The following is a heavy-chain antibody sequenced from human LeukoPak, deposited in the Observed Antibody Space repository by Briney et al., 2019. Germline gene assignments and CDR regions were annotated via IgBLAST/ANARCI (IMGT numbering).Heavy chain of an antibody. CDR3: ASTGYSSSWYGVFDY. CDR2: INAGNHNT. D-gene: IGHD6-13*01. Sequence: ASVKVSCTASGYTFTSYGISWVRQAPGQRLEWMGWINAGNHNTKYSQKFQGRVTITRDTSASTAYMELSSLRSEDTAVYYCASTGYSSSWYGVFDYWGQGTLVTVSS. J-gene: IGHJ4*02. V-gene: IGHV1-3*01. CDR1: GYTFTSYG.